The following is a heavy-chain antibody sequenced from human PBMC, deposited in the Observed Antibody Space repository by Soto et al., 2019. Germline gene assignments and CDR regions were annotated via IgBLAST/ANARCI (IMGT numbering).Heavy chain of an antibody. J-gene: IGHJ4*02. CDR2: IYYSGST. D-gene: IGHD2-21*02. CDR3: ARAHCGGDCYTYYFDY. Sequence: PSETLSLTCTVSGGSISSYYWSWIRQPPGKGLEWIGYIYYSGSTNYNPSLKSRVTIPVDASKNQFSLKLSSVTAADTAVYYCARAHCGGDCYTYYFDYWGQGTLVTVSS. CDR1: GGSISSYY. V-gene: IGHV4-59*01.